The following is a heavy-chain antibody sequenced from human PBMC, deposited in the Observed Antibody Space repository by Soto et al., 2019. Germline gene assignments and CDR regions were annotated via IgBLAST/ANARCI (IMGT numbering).Heavy chain of an antibody. Sequence: QVQLVQSGAEVKKPGSSVKVSCKASGGTFSSYAISWVRQAPGQGLEWMGGIIPIFGTATYAQKFPGRVTITAAESTSTDYMALSSLRSEDTAVYYCAGPPELTRIYYYYGMDVWGQGTTVTVSS. CDR2: IIPIFGTA. CDR3: AGPPELTRIYYYYGMDV. V-gene: IGHV1-69*12. D-gene: IGHD1-7*01. J-gene: IGHJ6*02. CDR1: GGTFSSYA.